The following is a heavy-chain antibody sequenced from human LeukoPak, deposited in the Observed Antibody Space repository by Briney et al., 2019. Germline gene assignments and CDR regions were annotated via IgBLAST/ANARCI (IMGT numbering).Heavy chain of an antibody. V-gene: IGHV3-15*01. J-gene: IGHJ4*02. CDR1: GFTFNSVW. CDR3: TTVHGAGPVNFDH. Sequence: GGSLRLSCTASGFTFNSVWMTWVRQAPGKGLEWVGRIKSRTDGETRDYAAPVKGRFIISRDDPENTLYLQMNSLKTEDTAVYYCTTVHGAGPVNFDHWGQGSLVTVSS. CDR2: IKSRTDGETR. D-gene: IGHD3-16*01.